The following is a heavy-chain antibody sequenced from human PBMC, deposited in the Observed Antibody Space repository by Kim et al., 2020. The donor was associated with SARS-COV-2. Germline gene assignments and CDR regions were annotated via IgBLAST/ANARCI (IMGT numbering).Heavy chain of an antibody. J-gene: IGHJ4*02. CDR1: GGTFSSYA. CDR3: ARERLRLGELSKYYFDY. Sequence: SVKVSCKASGGTFSSYAISWVRQAPGQGLEWMGGIIPIFGTANYAQKFQGRVTITADESTSTAYMELSSLRSEDTAVYYCARERLRLGELSKYYFDYWGRGTLVTVSS. CDR2: IIPIFGTA. D-gene: IGHD3-16*02. V-gene: IGHV1-69*13.